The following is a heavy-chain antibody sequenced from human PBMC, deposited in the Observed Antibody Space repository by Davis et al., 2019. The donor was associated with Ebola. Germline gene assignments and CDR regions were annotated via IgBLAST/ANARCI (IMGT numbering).Heavy chain of an antibody. Sequence: GESLKISCAASGFTFSSYGMHWVRQAPGKGLEWVAVISYDGSNKYYADSVKGRFTISRDNAKNSLYLQMNSLRAEDTAVYYCARDRWLQLRPHYYYYYGMDVWGQGTTVTVSS. V-gene: IGHV3-30*03. CDR2: ISYDGSNK. CDR3: ARDRWLQLRPHYYYYYGMDV. J-gene: IGHJ6*02. D-gene: IGHD5-24*01. CDR1: GFTFSSYG.